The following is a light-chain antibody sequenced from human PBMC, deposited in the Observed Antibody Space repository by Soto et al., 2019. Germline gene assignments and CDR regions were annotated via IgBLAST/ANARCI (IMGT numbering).Light chain of an antibody. J-gene: IGKJ1*01. Sequence: EIVMTQSPATLSVSTGERATLSCRASQSVSSNLAWYQQKPGQAPRLLIYDTSTRATGIPARFSGSGSGTEFTLTISSLQSEDFATYYCQQYYSYPRTFGQGTKVDIK. CDR2: DTS. CDR3: QQYYSYPRT. V-gene: IGKV3-15*01. CDR1: QSVSSN.